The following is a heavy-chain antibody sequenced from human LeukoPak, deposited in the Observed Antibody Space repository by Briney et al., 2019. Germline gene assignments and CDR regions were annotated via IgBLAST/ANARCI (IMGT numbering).Heavy chain of an antibody. V-gene: IGHV3-7*01. CDR1: GFTFSSYW. CDR3: ARDRYFQY. CDR2: IKQDGSEI. Sequence: HPGGSLRLSCAASGFTFSSYWMSWVRQAPGKGLEWVANIKQDGSEIYYVDSVKGRFTISRDNAKNSLHLQMNCLRVEDTAVYYCARDRYFQYWGQGTVVTVSS. J-gene: IGHJ1*01. D-gene: IGHD1-14*01.